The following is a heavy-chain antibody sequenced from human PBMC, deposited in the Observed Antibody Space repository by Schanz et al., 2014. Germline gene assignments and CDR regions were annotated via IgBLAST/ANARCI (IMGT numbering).Heavy chain of an antibody. CDR1: GDTFRSYT. CDR2: INPTTGNP. V-gene: IGHV7-4-1*02. Sequence: QVQLVQSGAEVKKPGSSVKVSCKASGDTFRSYTINWVRHAPGQGLEWMGRINPTTGNPGYAQGFTGRFIFSFDTSVSTAYLQISGLKAEDTAVYYCARARYGLDVWGQGTTVTVSS. J-gene: IGHJ6*02. CDR3: ARARYGLDV.